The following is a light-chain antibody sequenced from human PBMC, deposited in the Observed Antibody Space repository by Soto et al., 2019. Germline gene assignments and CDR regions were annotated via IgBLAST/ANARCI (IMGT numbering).Light chain of an antibody. CDR2: AAS. V-gene: IGKV1-9*01. CDR3: QQLKSFPLS. CDR1: QGISSS. Sequence: IQLTQSPSSLSASVGDRVTITCRASQGISSSLAWYQQQPGKAPKLLIYAASTLQSGVPSRFSGSGSGTDFTLTISSLQPDDFATYDCQQLKSFPLSFGGGTTVEIK. J-gene: IGKJ4*01.